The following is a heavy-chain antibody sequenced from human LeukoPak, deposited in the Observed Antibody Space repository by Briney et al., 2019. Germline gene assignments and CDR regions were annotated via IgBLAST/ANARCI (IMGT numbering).Heavy chain of an antibody. CDR3: ARVPHCSGGSCYNDYYYYYMDV. V-gene: IGHV3-11*04. Sequence: PGGSLRLSCAASGFTFSDYYMSWIRQAPGKGLEWVSYISSSGSTIYYADSVKGRFTISRDNAKNSLYLQMNSLRAEDTAVYYCARVPHCSGGSCYNDYYYYYMDVWGKGTTVTVSS. CDR1: GFTFSDYY. CDR2: ISSSGSTI. J-gene: IGHJ6*03. D-gene: IGHD2-15*01.